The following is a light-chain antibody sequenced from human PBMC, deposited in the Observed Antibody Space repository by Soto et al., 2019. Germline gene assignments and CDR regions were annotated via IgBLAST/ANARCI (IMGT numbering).Light chain of an antibody. CDR2: WAS. CDR3: HQHYNIPFT. CDR1: QSVLYSSNNKNY. V-gene: IGKV4-1*01. Sequence: DIVMTQSPDSLAVSLGERATINCKSSQSVLYSSNNKNYLAWYQQRPGQPPKLLIYWASIRESGVPDRFSGSGSGTDFTLTISSLRAEDVAVYYCHQHYNIPFTFGPGTKVDIK. J-gene: IGKJ3*01.